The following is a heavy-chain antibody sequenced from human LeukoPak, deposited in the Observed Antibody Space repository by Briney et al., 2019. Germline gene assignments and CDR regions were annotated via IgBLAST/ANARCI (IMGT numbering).Heavy chain of an antibody. V-gene: IGHV1-18*01. CDR1: GYTFTSYG. CDR3: ARDLGYYDDSSGYSD. J-gene: IGHJ4*02. CDR2: ISAYNGNT. Sequence: ASVKVSCEASGYTFTSYGISWVRQAPGQGLEWMGWISAYNGNTNYAQKLQGRVTMTTDTSTSTAYMELRSLRSDDTAVYYCARDLGYYDDSSGYSDWGQGTLVTVSS. D-gene: IGHD3-22*01.